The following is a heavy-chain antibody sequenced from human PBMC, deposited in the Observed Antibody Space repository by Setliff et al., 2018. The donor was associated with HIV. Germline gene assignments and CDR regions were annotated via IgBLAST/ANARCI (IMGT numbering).Heavy chain of an antibody. V-gene: IGHV4-34*01. CDR3: ARSYYGVPYN. CDR1: GESLSPYF. Sequence: SETLSLTCAVHGESLSPYFWSWIRQSPGKGLEWIGEINHSGSTNYNPSLKSRVTISVDTSKKQFSLSLSSVTGADTAVYYCARSYYGVPYNWGQGILVTVSS. D-gene: IGHD2-21*01. CDR2: INHSGST. J-gene: IGHJ4*02.